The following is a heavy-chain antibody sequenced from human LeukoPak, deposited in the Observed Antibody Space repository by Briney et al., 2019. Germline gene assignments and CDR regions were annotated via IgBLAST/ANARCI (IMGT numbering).Heavy chain of an antibody. Sequence: SETLSLTCAVYGGSFSGYYWSWIRQPPGKGLEWIGEINHSGSTNYNPSLKSRVTISVDTSKNQFSLKLSSVTAADTAVYYCARHLRITIFGVVSKGTYFGYWGQGTLVTVSS. J-gene: IGHJ4*02. D-gene: IGHD3-3*01. CDR3: ARHLRITIFGVVSKGTYFGY. CDR1: GGSFSGYY. CDR2: INHSGST. V-gene: IGHV4-34*01.